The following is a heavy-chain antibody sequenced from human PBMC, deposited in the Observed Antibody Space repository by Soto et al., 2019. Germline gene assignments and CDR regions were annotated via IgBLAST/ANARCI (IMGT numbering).Heavy chain of an antibody. V-gene: IGHV1-18*01. CDR1: GYTFTSYG. J-gene: IGHJ6*02. Sequence: AASVKVSCKASGYTFTSYGISWVRQAPGQGLEWMGWISAYNGNTNYAQKLQGRVTMTTDTSTSTAYMELRSLRSDDTAVYYCARDPDWNYPYYYYGMDVWGQGTTVTVSS. CDR3: ARDPDWNYPYYYYGMDV. D-gene: IGHD1-7*01. CDR2: ISAYNGNT.